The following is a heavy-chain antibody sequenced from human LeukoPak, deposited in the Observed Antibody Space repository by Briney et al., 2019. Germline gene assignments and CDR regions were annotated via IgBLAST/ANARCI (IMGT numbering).Heavy chain of an antibody. CDR2: ISSSGSTI. Sequence: PGGSLRLSCAASGFTFSSYEMNWVRQAPGKGLEWVSYISSSGSTIYYADSVKGRFTISRDNSKNTLYLQMNSLRADDTAVYYCARPAAAVDALDIWGQGTMVTVSS. J-gene: IGHJ3*02. V-gene: IGHV3-48*03. D-gene: IGHD6-13*01. CDR3: ARPAAAVDALDI. CDR1: GFTFSSYE.